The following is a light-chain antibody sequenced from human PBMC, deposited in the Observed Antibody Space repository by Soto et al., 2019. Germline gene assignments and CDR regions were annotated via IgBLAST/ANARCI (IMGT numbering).Light chain of an antibody. J-gene: IGKJ1*01. CDR3: QQYNNWPRT. Sequence: IQLTQSPSSLSASVGDSVTITCRASQDITSYLAWYQQKPGKAPNLLIYGASTLQSGVPSRFSGSGSGTEFTLTISSLQSEDFAVYYCQQYNNWPRTFGQGTKVDIK. CDR2: GAS. V-gene: IGKV1-9*01. CDR1: QDITSY.